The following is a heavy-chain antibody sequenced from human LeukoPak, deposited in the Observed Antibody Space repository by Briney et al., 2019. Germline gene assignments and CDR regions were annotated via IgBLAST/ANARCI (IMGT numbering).Heavy chain of an antibody. CDR1: GCTFTSYG. CDR2: ISAYNGNT. J-gene: IGHJ6*03. V-gene: IGHV1-18*01. Sequence: ASVKVSCKASGCTFTSYGISWVRQAPGQGLEWMGWISAYNGNTKYAQKLQGRVTMTTDTSTSTGYMELRSLRSDDTAVYYCAREVGQRWLQLDYYYMDVWGKGTTVTVSS. CDR3: AREVGQRWLQLDYYYMDV. D-gene: IGHD5-24*01.